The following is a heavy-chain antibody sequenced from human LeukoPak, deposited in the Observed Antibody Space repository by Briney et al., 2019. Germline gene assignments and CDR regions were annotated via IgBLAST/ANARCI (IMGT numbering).Heavy chain of an antibody. D-gene: IGHD6-13*01. J-gene: IGHJ6*03. V-gene: IGHV4-34*01. CDR3: ARVVYSSSWYHGYYYYMDV. CDR2: INHSGNT. Sequence: PSETLSLTCAVYGGSFSGYYWSWIREPPGKGLEWIGEINHSGNTNYNPSLKSRVTISVDTSKNQFSLKLSSVTAADTAVYYCARVVYSSSWYHGYYYYMDVWGKGTTVTISS. CDR1: GGSFSGYY.